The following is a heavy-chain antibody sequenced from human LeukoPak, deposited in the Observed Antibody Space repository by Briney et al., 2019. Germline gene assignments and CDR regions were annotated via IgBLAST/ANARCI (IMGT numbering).Heavy chain of an antibody. V-gene: IGHV4-59*08. Sequence: TSETLSLTCTVSGGSISSYYWSWIRQPPGKGLEWIGYIYYSGSTNYNPSLKSRVTISVDTSKNQFSLKLSSVTAADTAVYYCARLSVSGSQVRAFDIWGQGTMVTVSS. CDR1: GGSISSYY. D-gene: IGHD1-26*01. J-gene: IGHJ3*02. CDR2: IYYSGST. CDR3: ARLSVSGSQVRAFDI.